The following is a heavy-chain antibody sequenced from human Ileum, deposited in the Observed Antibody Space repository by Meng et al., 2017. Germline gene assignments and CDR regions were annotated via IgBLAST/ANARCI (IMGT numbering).Heavy chain of an antibody. CDR2: IYYSGAT. D-gene: IGHD3-16*01. V-gene: IGHV4-39*01. CDR3: ARRVHDGRHYHYFDY. J-gene: IGHJ4*02. Sequence: QVQLQESGPGLVKPSETLSLTCTVSGGSIRSTSNYWDWVRQSPGTRLEWIGSIYYSGATYYNPSLKSRVTMSVDTSKNQFSLRLGSVTAADTAVYFCARRVHDGRHYHYFDYWGQGALVTVSS. CDR1: GGSIRSTSNY.